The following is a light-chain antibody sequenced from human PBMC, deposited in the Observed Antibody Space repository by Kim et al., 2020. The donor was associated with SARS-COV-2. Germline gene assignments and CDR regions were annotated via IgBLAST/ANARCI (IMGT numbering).Light chain of an antibody. Sequence: QITQSPSILSASVGDRVTITCRAGQSISSWWAWYQQKPGEAPKFLMMEASGFRSGAPSRFSASGSGAVFTLTISSLQPDDLATYYCQQYRTFGQGTKVDIK. V-gene: IGKV1-5*03. CDR3: QQYRT. CDR2: EAS. CDR1: QSISSW. J-gene: IGKJ1*01.